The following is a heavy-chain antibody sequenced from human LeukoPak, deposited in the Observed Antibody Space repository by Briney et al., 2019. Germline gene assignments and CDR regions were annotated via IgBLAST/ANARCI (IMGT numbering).Heavy chain of an antibody. D-gene: IGHD6-19*01. CDR2: INHRGST. CDR1: GGSFSGYY. V-gene: IGHV4-34*01. CDR3: ARGPTDRWQWLVLVFFDY. J-gene: IGHJ4*02. Sequence: SETLSLTCAVYGGSFSGYYWSWIRQPPGKGMEWIGEINHRGSTNYNPSLKSRVTISVDTSKNQFSLKLSSVTAADTAVYYCARGPTDRWQWLVLVFFDYWGQGTLVTVSS.